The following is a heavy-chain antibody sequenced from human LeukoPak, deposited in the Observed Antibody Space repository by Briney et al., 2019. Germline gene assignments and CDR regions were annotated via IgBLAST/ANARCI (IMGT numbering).Heavy chain of an antibody. Sequence: GESLKISCQTSGYIFTNYFIGWVRQMPGKGLECMGIIYPGDSDTRYSPSFQGQVTISVDKSISAAYLQWSGLRASDTAMYYRGRLDRLGFNSIDYWGQGTLVTVSS. CDR1: GYIFTNYF. CDR2: IYPGDSDT. J-gene: IGHJ4*02. D-gene: IGHD4-23*01. V-gene: IGHV5-51*01. CDR3: GRLDRLGFNSIDY.